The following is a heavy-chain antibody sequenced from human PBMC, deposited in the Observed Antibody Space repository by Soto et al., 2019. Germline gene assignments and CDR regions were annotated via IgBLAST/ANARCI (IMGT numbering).Heavy chain of an antibody. D-gene: IGHD1-1*01. CDR1: GFTFSSYG. CDR3: AKVPILNWNYNYYYGMDV. Sequence: GGSLRLSCAASGFTFSSYGMHWVRQAPGKGLEWVAVISYDGSNKYYADSVKGRFTISRDNSKNTLYLQMNSLRAEDTAVYYCAKVPILNWNYNYYYGMDVWRHGTPVTVSS. J-gene: IGHJ6*02. V-gene: IGHV3-30*18. CDR2: ISYDGSNK.